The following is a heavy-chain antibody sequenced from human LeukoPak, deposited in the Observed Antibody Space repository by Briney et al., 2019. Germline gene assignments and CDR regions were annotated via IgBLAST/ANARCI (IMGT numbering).Heavy chain of an antibody. CDR3: ARAPKEQWLADDAFDI. D-gene: IGHD6-19*01. CDR1: GGSINYY. Sequence: SETLSLTCTVSGGSINYYWSWIRQSPGKGLEWIGYITSSGYTDYNPSLRSRVTISLDTSKMQFSLRLSSVTAADTAVYYCARAPKEQWLADDAFDIWGQGTMVTVSS. J-gene: IGHJ3*02. V-gene: IGHV4-59*01. CDR2: ITSSGYT.